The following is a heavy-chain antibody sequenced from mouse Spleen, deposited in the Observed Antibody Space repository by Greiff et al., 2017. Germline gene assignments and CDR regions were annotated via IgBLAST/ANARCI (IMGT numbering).Heavy chain of an antibody. CDR3: VAYYGNYDWFAY. CDR1: GFNIKDYY. D-gene: IGHD2-10*01. CDR2: IDPEDGET. J-gene: IGHJ3*01. Sequence: EVQRVESGAELVKPGASVKLSCTASGFNIKDYYMHWVKQRTEQGLEWIGRIDPEDGETKYAPKFQGKATITADTSSNTAYLQLSSLTSEDTAVYYCVAYYGNYDWFAYWGQGTLVTVSA. V-gene: IGHV14-2*01.